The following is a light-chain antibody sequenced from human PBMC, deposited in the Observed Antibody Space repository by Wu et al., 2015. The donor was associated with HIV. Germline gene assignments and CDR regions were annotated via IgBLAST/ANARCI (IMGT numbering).Light chain of an antibody. CDR3: QKYNTAPWT. CDR1: QGVLSS. V-gene: IGKV3-15*01. J-gene: IGKJ1*01. Sequence: EIVMTQSPVTLSASLGERVSLSCRASQGVLSSLAWYQQKPGQAPSLLIYAASMSAAGVPARFSGRGSGTEFTLTISGLQSEDVATYYCQKYNTAPWTFGQGTKVEMK. CDR2: AAS.